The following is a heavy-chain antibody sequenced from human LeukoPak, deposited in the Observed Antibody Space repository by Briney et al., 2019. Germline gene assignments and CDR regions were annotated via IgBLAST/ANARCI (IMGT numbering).Heavy chain of an antibody. CDR1: GGSISSYY. CDR3: AREKSGSYRDCDY. J-gene: IGHJ4*02. V-gene: IGHV4-4*07. D-gene: IGHD1-26*01. Sequence: SETLSLTCTVSGGSISSYYWSWIRQPAGKGLERIGRIYTSGSTNYNASLKSRVSMSVDTSKNQISLKLSSVTAADTAVLYCAREKSGSYRDCDYWGQGTRVTVSS. CDR2: IYTSGST.